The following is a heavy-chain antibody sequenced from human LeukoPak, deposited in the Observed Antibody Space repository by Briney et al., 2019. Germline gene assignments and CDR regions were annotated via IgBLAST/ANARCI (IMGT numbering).Heavy chain of an antibody. V-gene: IGHV3-21*01. Sequence: GGSLRLSCAASGFTFSSYSMNWVRQAPGKGLEWVSSISSSSSYIYYADSVKGRFTISRDNAKNSLYLQMNSLRAKDTAVYYCARAAMIVVVNHSYYFDYWGQGTLVTVSS. CDR1: GFTFSSYS. CDR3: ARAAMIVVVNHSYYFDY. D-gene: IGHD3-22*01. CDR2: ISSSSSYI. J-gene: IGHJ4*02.